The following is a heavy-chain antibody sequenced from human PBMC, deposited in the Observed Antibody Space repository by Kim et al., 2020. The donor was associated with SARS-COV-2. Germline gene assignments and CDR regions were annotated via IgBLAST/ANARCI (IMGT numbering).Heavy chain of an antibody. CDR1: GYSFTSYW. V-gene: IGHV5-10-1*01. CDR3: ARGQQWLSNNWYFDL. CDR2: IDPSDSYT. Sequence: GESLKISCKGSGYSFTSYWISWVRQMPGKGLEWMGRIDPSDSYTNYSPSFQGHVTISADKSISTAYLQWSSLKASDTAMYYCARGQQWLSNNWYFDLWGRGPLVTVS. J-gene: IGHJ2*01. D-gene: IGHD6-19*01.